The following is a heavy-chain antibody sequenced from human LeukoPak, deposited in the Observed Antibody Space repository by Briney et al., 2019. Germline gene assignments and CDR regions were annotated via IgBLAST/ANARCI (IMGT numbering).Heavy chain of an antibody. CDR1: GYTFTSYD. V-gene: IGHV1-8*01. Sequence: ASVKVSCKASGYTFTSYDINWVRQATGQGLEWMGWMNPNSGNTGYAQKFQGRVTMTRNTSISTAYMELSSPRSEDTAVYYCARRRSTVTTIDYWAREPWSPSPQ. D-gene: IGHD4-17*01. CDR3: ARRRSTVTTIDY. CDR2: MNPNSGNT. J-gene: IGHJ4*02.